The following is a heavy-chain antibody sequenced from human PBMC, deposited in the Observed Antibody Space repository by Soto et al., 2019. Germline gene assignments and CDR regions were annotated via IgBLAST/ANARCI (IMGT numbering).Heavy chain of an antibody. J-gene: IGHJ4*02. CDR1: GFTFSSYG. V-gene: IGHV3-30*02. CDR3: ATDSSSWSPFDY. Sequence: GGSLRLSCAASGFTFSSYGMHWVRQAPGKGLEWVAVIWYDGSNKYYADSVKGRFTISRDNSKNTLYLQMNSLRAEDRAVYYCATDSSSWSPFDYWGQGTLVTVSS. D-gene: IGHD6-13*01. CDR2: IWYDGSNK.